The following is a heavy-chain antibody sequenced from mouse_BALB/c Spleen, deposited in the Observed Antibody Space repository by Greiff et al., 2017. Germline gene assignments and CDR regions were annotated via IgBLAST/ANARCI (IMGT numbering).Heavy chain of an antibody. V-gene: IGHV1-80*01. CDR3: ARRDGYWYFDV. D-gene: IGHD3-3*01. Sequence: QVQLKQSGAELVRPGSSVKISCKASGYAFSSYWMNWVKQRPGQGLEWIGQIYPGDGDTNYNGKFKGKATLTADKSSSTAYMQLSSLTSEDSAVYVCARRDGYWYFDVWGAGTTVTVSS. J-gene: IGHJ1*01. CDR2: IYPGDGDT. CDR1: GYAFSSYW.